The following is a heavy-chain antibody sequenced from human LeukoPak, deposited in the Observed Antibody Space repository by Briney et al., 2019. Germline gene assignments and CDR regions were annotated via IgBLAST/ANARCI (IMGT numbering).Heavy chain of an antibody. CDR3: ARLEGYYYQYIHI. CDR1: GGSISTYH. CDR2: IYGGGSA. V-gene: IGHV4-4*07. Sequence: PSETLSLTCCVSGGSISTYHWAWIRQPAGKGLEWIGRIYGGGSANYNPSLKSRVTMSVDKSKKQVSLKLSSVTAADTAVYYCARLEGYYYQYIHIWGQGTTVTVSS. J-gene: IGHJ6*03.